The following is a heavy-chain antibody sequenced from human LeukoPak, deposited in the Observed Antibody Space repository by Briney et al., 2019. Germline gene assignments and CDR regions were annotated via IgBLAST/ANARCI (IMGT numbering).Heavy chain of an antibody. CDR2: INHSGST. V-gene: IGHV4-34*01. Sequence: ASETLSLTCAVYGGSFSGYYWSWIRQPPGKGLEWIGEINHSGSTNYNPSLKSRVTISVDTSKNQFSLKLSSVTAADTAVYYCARENVVVAASSYYYYMDVWGKGTTVTISS. D-gene: IGHD2-15*01. CDR1: GGSFSGYY. CDR3: ARENVVVAASSYYYYMDV. J-gene: IGHJ6*03.